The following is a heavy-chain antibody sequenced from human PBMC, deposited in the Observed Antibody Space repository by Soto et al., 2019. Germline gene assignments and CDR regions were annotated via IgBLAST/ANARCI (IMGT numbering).Heavy chain of an antibody. CDR3: ARDRDSSGYYYVDFDI. D-gene: IGHD3-22*01. Sequence: SVKVSCKASGGTFSSYAISWVRQAPGQGLEWMGGITPIFGTANYAQKFQGRVAITADESTSTAYMELSSLRSEDTAVYYCARDRDSSGYYYVDFDIWGQGTMVTVSS. CDR2: ITPIFGTA. J-gene: IGHJ3*02. CDR1: GGTFSSYA. V-gene: IGHV1-69*13.